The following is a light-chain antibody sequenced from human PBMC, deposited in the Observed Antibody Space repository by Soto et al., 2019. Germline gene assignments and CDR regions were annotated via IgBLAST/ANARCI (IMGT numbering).Light chain of an antibody. Sequence: QSVLTQPRSVSAAPGQTVTIYCSGSSSNIGSNFVSWYQQLPGTAPKLLIYEDNKRPSGIPDRFSGSKSGTSATLGITGLQTGDEADYYCGTWDSSLSAVFGGGTKVTVL. CDR1: SSNIGSNF. CDR2: EDN. V-gene: IGLV1-51*01. CDR3: GTWDSSLSAV. J-gene: IGLJ2*01.